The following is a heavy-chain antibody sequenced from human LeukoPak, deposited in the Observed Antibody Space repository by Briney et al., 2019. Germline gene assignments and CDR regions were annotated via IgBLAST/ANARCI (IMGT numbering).Heavy chain of an antibody. J-gene: IGHJ4*02. CDR3: ARDRWELPLPRPLISYFDH. CDR1: GGSISSSNW. CDR2: IYLSGST. Sequence: SGTLSLTCAVSGGSISSSNWGSWVRQPPGKGLEWIGEIYLSGSTNYNPSLTRRVTISVDTSTNQFSLKLSSVTTADTGVYYCARDRWELPLPRPLISYFDHWGPGNPGPVS. V-gene: IGHV4-4*02. D-gene: IGHD1-26*01.